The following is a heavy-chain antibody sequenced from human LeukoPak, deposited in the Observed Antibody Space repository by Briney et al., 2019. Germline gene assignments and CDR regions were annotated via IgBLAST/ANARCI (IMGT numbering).Heavy chain of an antibody. CDR2: IYYSGST. J-gene: IGHJ4*02. Sequence: PSETLSLTCTVSGGSISSYYWSWIRQPPGKGLEWIGYIYYSGSTFYNPSLKSRVTIAVDTSKNQFSLKLSPLTAADTAVYYCVRGSFQCGSTNCYPNYFDYWGQGTLVTVSA. V-gene: IGHV4-59*06. D-gene: IGHD2-2*01. CDR1: GGSISSYY. CDR3: VRGSFQCGSTNCYPNYFDY.